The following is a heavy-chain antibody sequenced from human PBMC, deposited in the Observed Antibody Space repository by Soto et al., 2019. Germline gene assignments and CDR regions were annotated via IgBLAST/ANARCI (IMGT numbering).Heavy chain of an antibody. V-gene: IGHV4-39*02. CDR1: GGPIRSSSHY. D-gene: IGHD3-16*01. CDR3: VREGGYVDY. CDR2: IDESGDS. Sequence: SETLSLTCTVSGGPIRSSSHYWGWIRQSPGTGLEWIGSIDESGDSYYNPSLKSRVTIFVDTSKNQFSLKLNSVTGADSSIYSFVREGGYVDYWGQGTLFTVS. J-gene: IGHJ4*02.